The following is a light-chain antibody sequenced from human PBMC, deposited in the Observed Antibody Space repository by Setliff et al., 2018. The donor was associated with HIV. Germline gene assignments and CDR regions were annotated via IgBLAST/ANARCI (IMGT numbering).Light chain of an antibody. CDR3: CSYAGSATWV. CDR2: AVS. J-gene: IGLJ2*01. Sequence: SALTQPASVSGSPGQSITISCTGTNSDVGGYNYVSWYQHHPGKAPKLMIFAVSNRPSGVSHRFSGSKSGNTASLTISGLQAEDEADYYCCSYAGSATWVFGGGTKVTVL. V-gene: IGLV2-14*01. CDR1: NSDVGGYNY.